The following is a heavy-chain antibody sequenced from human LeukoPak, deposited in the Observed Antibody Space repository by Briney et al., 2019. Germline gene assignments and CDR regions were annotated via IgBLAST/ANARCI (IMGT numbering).Heavy chain of an antibody. CDR1: GGSFSGYY. V-gene: IGHV4-34*01. D-gene: IGHD6-19*01. Sequence: SETLSLTCAVYGGSFSGYYWSWIRQPPGKGLEWIGEINHSGSTNYNPSLKSRVTISVDTSKNQFSLKLSSVTAADTAVYYCVAGDSRGWRRKWGQGTLVTVSS. CDR2: INHSGST. CDR3: VAGDSRGWRRK. J-gene: IGHJ4*02.